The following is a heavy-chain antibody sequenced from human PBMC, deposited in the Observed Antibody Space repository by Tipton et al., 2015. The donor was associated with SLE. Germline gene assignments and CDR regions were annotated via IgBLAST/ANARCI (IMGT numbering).Heavy chain of an antibody. CDR3: ARARSEDDFWRDYVYYYFYMDV. D-gene: IGHD3-3*01. V-gene: IGHV4-4*09. CDR2: IYHSGYSST. CDR1: GASIRSQY. Sequence: LRLSCSVSGASIRSQYWGWIRQPPGKGLEWIGYIYHSGYSSTNYNPSLKSRVTLSVDTSKNQCFLKLNSVTAADTAVYFCARARSEDDFWRDYVYYYFYMDVWGRGTTVTVSS. J-gene: IGHJ6*03.